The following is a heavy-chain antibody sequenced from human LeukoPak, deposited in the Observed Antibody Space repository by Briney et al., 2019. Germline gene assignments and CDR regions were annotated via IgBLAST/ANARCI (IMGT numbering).Heavy chain of an antibody. D-gene: IGHD5-24*01. V-gene: IGHV1-46*01. Sequence: ASVKVSCKASGYTFTRYGMNWVRQAPGQGLEWMGIINPSGGSTSYAQKFQGRVTMTRDTSTSTVYMELSSLRSEDTAVYYCARDIPDNYYFDYWGQGTLVTVSS. CDR3: ARDIPDNYYFDY. CDR2: INPSGGST. J-gene: IGHJ4*02. CDR1: GYTFTRYG.